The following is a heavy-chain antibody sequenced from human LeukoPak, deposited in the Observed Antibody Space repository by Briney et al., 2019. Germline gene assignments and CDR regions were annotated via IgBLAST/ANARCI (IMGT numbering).Heavy chain of an antibody. D-gene: IGHD3-3*01. CDR3: ARTPYYDFWSGYSPREYFDY. Sequence: GGSLRLSCAASGFTFSSYWMHWVRQAPGKGLVWVSRINSDGSSTSYADSVKGQFTISRDNAKNTLYLQMNSLRAEDTAVYYCARTPYYDFWSGYSPREYFDYWGQGTLVTVSS. CDR1: GFTFSSYW. V-gene: IGHV3-74*01. CDR2: INSDGSST. J-gene: IGHJ4*02.